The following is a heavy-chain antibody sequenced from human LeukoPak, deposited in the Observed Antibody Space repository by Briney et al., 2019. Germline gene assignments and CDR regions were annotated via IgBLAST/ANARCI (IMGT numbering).Heavy chain of an antibody. CDR1: GFTFSRYW. J-gene: IGHJ4*02. V-gene: IGHV3-7*01. CDR2: IRGDAGDK. CDR3: ARDVAGALDF. Sequence: GGSLTLSCAATGFTFSRYWMAWVRQAPGKGLEWVANIRGDAGDKGYADSVKGRFTISRDNGKNSLYLQMNSLTDEDTAVYYCARDVAGALDFWGQGTLLIVSS. D-gene: IGHD6-19*01.